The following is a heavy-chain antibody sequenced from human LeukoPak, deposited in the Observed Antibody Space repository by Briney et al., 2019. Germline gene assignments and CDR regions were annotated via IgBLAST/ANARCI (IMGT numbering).Heavy chain of an antibody. CDR1: GGSFSGYY. CDR2: INHSGST. J-gene: IGHJ4*02. D-gene: IGHD3-10*01. Sequence: AETLSITCAIYGGSFSGYYCSWIRQPPGKGLKWIGEINHSGSTNYNPSLKSRVTISVDTSKNQFSLKLSSVTAADTAVYYCARRAMGSGSYYASFDYWGQGTLVTVSS. CDR3: ARRAMGSGSYYASFDY. V-gene: IGHV4-34*01.